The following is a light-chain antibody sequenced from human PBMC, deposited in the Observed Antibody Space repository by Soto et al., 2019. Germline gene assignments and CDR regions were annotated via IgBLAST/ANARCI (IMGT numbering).Light chain of an antibody. V-gene: IGKV1-27*01. CDR3: QKYNSAPPVT. CDR2: GAS. J-gene: IGKJ3*01. CDR1: QVINNY. Sequence: DIQMTQSPSSLSASVGDRVTISCRASQVINNYLAWYQQKPGKGPQLLIYGASTLQSGVPSRFSGSGSGTDLTLTISSLQPEDVATYYCQKYNSAPPVTFGPGTKVDV.